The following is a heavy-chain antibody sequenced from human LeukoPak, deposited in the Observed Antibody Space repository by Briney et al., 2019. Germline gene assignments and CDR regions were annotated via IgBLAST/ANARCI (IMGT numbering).Heavy chain of an antibody. CDR3: TRVLMVRGVTYYYYMDV. D-gene: IGHD3-10*01. CDR1: GFTFGDYA. Sequence: GGSLRLSCTAPGFTFGDYAMSWVRQAPAKGLAWVGFMRSKAYGGTTEYAASVKGRFTISRDDSKSIAYLQMNSLKAEDTAVYYCTRVLMVRGVTYYYYMDVWGKGTTVTVSS. V-gene: IGHV3-49*04. J-gene: IGHJ6*03. CDR2: MRSKAYGGTT.